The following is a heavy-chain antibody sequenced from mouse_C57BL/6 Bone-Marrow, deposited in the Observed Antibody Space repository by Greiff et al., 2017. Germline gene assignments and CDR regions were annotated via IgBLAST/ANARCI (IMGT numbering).Heavy chain of an antibody. CDR2: ILPGSGST. Sequence: QVQLQQSGAELMKPGASVKLSCKATGYTFTGYWIEWVKQRPGHGLEWIGEILPGSGSTNDNEKFKGKATFTADTSSNTAYMQLSSLTTEDSAIYDGAREEDYCDSRVEFDYWGQGTTLTVSS. CDR1: GYTFTGYW. V-gene: IGHV1-9*01. D-gene: IGHD1-1*01. J-gene: IGHJ2*01. CDR3: AREEDYCDSRVEFDY.